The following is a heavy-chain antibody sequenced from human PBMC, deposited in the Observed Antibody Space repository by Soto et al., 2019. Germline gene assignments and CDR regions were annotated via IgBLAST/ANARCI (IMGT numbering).Heavy chain of an antibody. CDR2: ISYDGSNK. CDR3: ARVGGIAAAGHNAFDI. D-gene: IGHD6-13*01. J-gene: IGHJ3*02. CDR1: GFTFSSYA. Sequence: GGSLRLSCAASGFTFSSYAMHWVRQAPGKGLEWVAVISYDGSNKYYADSVKGRFTISRDNSKNTLYLQMNSLRAEETAVYYCARVGGIAAAGHNAFDIWGQGTMVTRLL. V-gene: IGHV3-30-3*01.